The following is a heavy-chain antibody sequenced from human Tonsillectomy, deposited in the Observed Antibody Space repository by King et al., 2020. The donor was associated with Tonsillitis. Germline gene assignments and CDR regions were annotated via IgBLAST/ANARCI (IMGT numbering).Heavy chain of an antibody. J-gene: IGHJ6*02. V-gene: IGHV3-53*01. Sequence: VQLVESGGGLIQPGGSLRLSCAASGFTVSSNYMTWVRQAPGKGLEWVSVIYITGSTYYADSVKGRFIIFRDDSKNTVHLQMNSLKAEDTAVYYCAYDTSGNYNGFDVWGQGTTVTVSS. CDR2: IYITGST. CDR1: GFTVSSNY. CDR3: AYDTSGNYNGFDV. D-gene: IGHD3-16*01.